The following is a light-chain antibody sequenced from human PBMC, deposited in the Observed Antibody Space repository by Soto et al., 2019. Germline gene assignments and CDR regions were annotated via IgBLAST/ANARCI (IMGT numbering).Light chain of an antibody. CDR3: QQLNSYPLT. J-gene: IGKJ4*01. CDR2: DAS. V-gene: IGKV1-5*01. Sequence: DIQMAQSPSTLSVSVGDRLTIPCRASQTISNWLAWYQQKPGKAPKVLIYDASTLDGGVPSRFSGSGSGTDFTLTISSLQPEDFATYYCQQLNSYPLTFGGGTKWIS. CDR1: QTISNW.